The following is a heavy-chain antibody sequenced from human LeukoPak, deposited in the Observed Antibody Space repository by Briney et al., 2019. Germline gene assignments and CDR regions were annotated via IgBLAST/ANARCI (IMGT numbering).Heavy chain of an antibody. J-gene: IGHJ4*02. D-gene: IGHD2-2*01. V-gene: IGHV4-59*01. CDR3: ARAPSCCGDYFDY. CDR1: GGSISSYY. Sequence: SETLSLTCTVSGGSISSYYWSWIRQPPGKGLEWIGYIYYSGSTNYNPSLKSRVTISVDTSKNQFSLKLSSVTAADTAVYYCARAPSCCGDYFDYWGQGTLVTVSS. CDR2: IYYSGST.